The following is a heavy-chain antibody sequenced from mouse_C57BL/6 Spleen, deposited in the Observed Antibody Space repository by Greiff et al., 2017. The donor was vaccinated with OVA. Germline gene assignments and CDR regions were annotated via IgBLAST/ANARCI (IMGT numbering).Heavy chain of an antibody. CDR3: ARFYYGNYDYYAMDY. Sequence: QVQLKQPGAELVRPGSSVKLSCKASGYTFTSYWMHWVKQRPIQGLEWIGNIDPSDSETHYNQKFKDKATLTVDKSSSTAYMQLSSLTSEDSAVYYCARFYYGNYDYYAMDYWGQGTSVTVSS. V-gene: IGHV1-52*01. D-gene: IGHD2-1*01. CDR1: GYTFTSYW. CDR2: IDPSDSET. J-gene: IGHJ4*01.